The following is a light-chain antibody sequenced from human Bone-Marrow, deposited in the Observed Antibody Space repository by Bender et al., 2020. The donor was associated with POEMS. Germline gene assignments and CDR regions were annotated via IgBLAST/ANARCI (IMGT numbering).Light chain of an antibody. Sequence: SYDLTQPPSVSVSPGQTASFSCSGNKLGDRFVAWYQHKPGLSPVMIVYHNNKRPSLTPERFAGSNSGNTATLTISGTQTLDEATYYCQAWDNSAGVVFGGGTKLTVL. CDR3: QAWDNSAGVV. CDR1: KLGDRF. J-gene: IGLJ2*01. V-gene: IGLV3-1*01. CDR2: HNN.